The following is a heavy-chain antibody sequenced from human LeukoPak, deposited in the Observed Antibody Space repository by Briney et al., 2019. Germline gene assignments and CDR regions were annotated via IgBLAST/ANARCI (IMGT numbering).Heavy chain of an antibody. CDR3: ARHFTYYYDSSGYPRDAFDI. D-gene: IGHD3-22*01. V-gene: IGHV4-59*08. CDR1: GGSISGYY. J-gene: IGHJ3*02. Sequence: SETLSLTCTVSGGSISGYYWSWIRQSPGKGLVWIGYIYYIVSTNYNPSLKSRVTISTDMSKNQFSLKLSSVTAADTALYYCARHFTYYYDSSGYPRDAFDIWGQGTMVTVSS. CDR2: IYYIVST.